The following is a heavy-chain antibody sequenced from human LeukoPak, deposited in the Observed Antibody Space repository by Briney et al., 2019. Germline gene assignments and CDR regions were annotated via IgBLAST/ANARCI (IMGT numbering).Heavy chain of an antibody. V-gene: IGHV3-23*01. J-gene: IGHJ5*02. CDR3: ATDESYSPPDNWFDP. Sequence: GGSLRLSCAASGFTVRSYAMSWVRQAPGKGRGWVSAISGSGGSTYYADYVKGRFTISRDNSKNTLYLQMNSLRAEDQAVYYCATDESYSPPDNWFDPWGQGTLVTVST. CDR1: GFTVRSYA. D-gene: IGHD6-13*01. CDR2: ISGSGGST.